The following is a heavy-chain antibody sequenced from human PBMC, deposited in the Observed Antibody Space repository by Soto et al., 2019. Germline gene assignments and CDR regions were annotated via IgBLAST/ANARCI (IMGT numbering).Heavy chain of an antibody. Sequence: SETLSLTYTVSGGSISSGDYYWSWIRQPPGKGLEWIGYIYYSGSTYYNPSLKSRVTISVDTSKNQFSLKLSSVTAADTAVYYCARESRGNYDFWSGYYPPPYYYYGMDVWGQGTTVTVSS. CDR2: IYYSGST. D-gene: IGHD3-3*01. CDR1: GGSISSGDYY. CDR3: ARESRGNYDFWSGYYPPPYYYYGMDV. J-gene: IGHJ6*02. V-gene: IGHV4-30-4*01.